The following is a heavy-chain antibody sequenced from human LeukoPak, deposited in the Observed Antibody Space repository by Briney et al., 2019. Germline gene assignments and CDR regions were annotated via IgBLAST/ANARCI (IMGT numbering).Heavy chain of an antibody. D-gene: IGHD5-18*01. CDR1: GYTFTSYD. CDR2: MNPNSGNT. J-gene: IGHJ4*02. V-gene: IGHV1-8*01. Sequence: ASVKVSCKASGYTFTSYDINWGRQATGQGLEWMGWMNPNSGNTGYAQKFQGRVTMTRNTSISTAYMELSSLRSEDTAVYYCARGHGGIQLWTTGYWGQGTLVTVSS. CDR3: ARGHGGIQLWTTGY.